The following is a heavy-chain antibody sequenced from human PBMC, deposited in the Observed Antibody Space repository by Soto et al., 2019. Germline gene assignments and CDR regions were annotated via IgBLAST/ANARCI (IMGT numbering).Heavy chain of an antibody. CDR3: ARERLGYSGYDYYYYGMDV. CDR2: TYYRSKWYN. J-gene: IGHJ6*02. Sequence: SQTLSLTCGISGDSVSSNSVAWNWIRQTPSRGLEWLGRTYYRSKWYNDYAVSVKSRITINPDTSKNQFSLQLNSVTPEDTAVYYCARERLGYSGYDYYYYGMDVWGQGTTVTVSS. D-gene: IGHD5-12*01. CDR1: GDSVSSNSVA. V-gene: IGHV6-1*01.